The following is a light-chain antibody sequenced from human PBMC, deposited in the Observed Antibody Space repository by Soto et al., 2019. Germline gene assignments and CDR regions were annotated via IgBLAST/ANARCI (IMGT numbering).Light chain of an antibody. CDR2: KAS. V-gene: IGKV1-5*03. J-gene: IGKJ1*01. CDR3: QQCNSFSHT. CDR1: QSIITS. Sequence: DIQMTQSPSTLSSSVGDRVTITCRASQSIITSLGWYQQKPGKAPKLLIYKASSLQSGVPSRFSGSGSGTDFTLTISSLQPEDFATYYCQQCNSFSHTFGQGTKVDIK.